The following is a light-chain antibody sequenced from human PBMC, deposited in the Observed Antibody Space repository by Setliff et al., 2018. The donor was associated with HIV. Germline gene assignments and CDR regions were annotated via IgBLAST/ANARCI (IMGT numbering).Light chain of an antibody. Sequence: QSALTQPASVSGSPGQSITISCTGTSSDVSAYKYVSWYQQHPGKAPKLMIYEVTNRPSGVSNRFSGSKSGNTASLTSSGLQAADEADYYCSSYTSSYTYVFGTGTKVTVL. CDR3: SSYTSSYTYV. CDR2: EVT. J-gene: IGLJ1*01. V-gene: IGLV2-14*01. CDR1: SSDVSAYKY.